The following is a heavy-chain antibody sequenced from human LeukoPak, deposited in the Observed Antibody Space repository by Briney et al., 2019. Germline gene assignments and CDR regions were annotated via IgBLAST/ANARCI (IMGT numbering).Heavy chain of an antibody. D-gene: IGHD2-15*01. CDR1: GFTFSSYA. V-gene: IGHV3-23*01. J-gene: IGHJ4*02. CDR3: AKDGDWYCSGGSCYRPLDY. Sequence: PGGSLRLSCAASGFTFSSYAMGWVRQAPGKGLEWVSAISGSGGSTYYADSVKGRFTISRDNSKNTLYLQMNSLRAEDTAVYYCAKDGDWYCSGGSCYRPLDYWGQGTLVTVSS. CDR2: ISGSGGST.